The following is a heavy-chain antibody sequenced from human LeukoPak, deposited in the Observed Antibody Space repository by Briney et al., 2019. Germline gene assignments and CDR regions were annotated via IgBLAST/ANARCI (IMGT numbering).Heavy chain of an antibody. CDR3: AREDIVVVPAATEYNWFDP. Sequence: SVKVSCKASGYTFTGYYMHWVRQAPGQGLEWMEWINPNSGGTNYAQKFQGRVTMTRDTSISTAYMELSRLRSDDTAVYYCAREDIVVVPAATEYNWFDPWGQGTLVAVSS. D-gene: IGHD2-2*01. J-gene: IGHJ5*02. CDR2: INPNSGGT. CDR1: GYTFTGYY. V-gene: IGHV1-2*02.